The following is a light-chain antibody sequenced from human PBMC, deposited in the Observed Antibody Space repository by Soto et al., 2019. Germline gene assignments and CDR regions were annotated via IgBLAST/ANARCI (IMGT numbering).Light chain of an antibody. CDR3: QQYGSSGT. Sequence: EIVLTQSPGTLSLSPGERATLSCRASQSVSNNYLAWYKPKPGQAPRRLIYGASNRATGIPDRFSGSGSGTDFTLAISRLEPEDFAVDYCQQYGSSGTFGQGTKVDIK. J-gene: IGKJ1*01. CDR1: QSVSNNY. V-gene: IGKV3-20*01. CDR2: GAS.